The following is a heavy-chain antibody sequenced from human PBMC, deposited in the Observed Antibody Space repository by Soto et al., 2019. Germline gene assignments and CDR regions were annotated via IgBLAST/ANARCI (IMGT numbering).Heavy chain of an antibody. D-gene: IGHD2-2*01. V-gene: IGHV3-21*01. CDR2: ISKSDDT. CDR3: AREDSIIIPAVSDF. CDR1: GFAFNNYG. Sequence: GGSLSLSCTVSGFAFNNYGISWVRQAPGKGLEWVSSISKSDDTYYSDSVKGRFTISRDNAKNSVSLQMNTLRVEDTAVYYCAREDSIIIPAVSDFWGQGTLVTVSS. J-gene: IGHJ4*02.